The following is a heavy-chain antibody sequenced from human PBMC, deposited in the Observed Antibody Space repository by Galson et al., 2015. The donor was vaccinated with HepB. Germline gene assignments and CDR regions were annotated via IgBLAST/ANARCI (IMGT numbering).Heavy chain of an antibody. J-gene: IGHJ4*02. CDR2: INDAGSTT. CDR3: AKDLGSTRVTFDY. Sequence: SLRLSCAASGVTLTGYSMSWIRQTPRKGLECVSTINDAGSTTYYADSVRGRFTISRDKSKNTLYLQMNSLRAEDTAVYYCAKDLGSTRVTFDYWGQGTLVTVSS. D-gene: IGHD2/OR15-2a*01. V-gene: IGHV3-23*01. CDR1: GVTLTGYS.